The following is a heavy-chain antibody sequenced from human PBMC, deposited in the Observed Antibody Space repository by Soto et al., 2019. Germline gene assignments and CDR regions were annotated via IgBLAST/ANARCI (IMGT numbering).Heavy chain of an antibody. D-gene: IGHD4-17*01. CDR3: ARDRGPLDGDPYYFDY. V-gene: IGHV4-31*03. Sequence: PSETLSLTCTVSGGSISSGGYYWSWIRQHPGKGLEWIGYIYYSGSTYYNPSLKSRVTISVDTSKNQFSLKLSSVTAADTAVYYCARDRGPLDGDPYYFDYWGQGTLVTVSS. CDR2: IYYSGST. J-gene: IGHJ4*02. CDR1: GGSISSGGYY.